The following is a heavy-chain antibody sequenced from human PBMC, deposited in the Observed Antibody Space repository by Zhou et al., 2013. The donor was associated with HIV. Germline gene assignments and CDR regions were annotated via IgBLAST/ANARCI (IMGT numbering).Heavy chain of an antibody. D-gene: IGHD2-15*01. CDR2: ISAYNGDT. CDR1: GYTFTTYG. Sequence: QVQLVQSGAEVKKPGASVKVSCKASGYTFTTYGISWVRQAPGQGLEWIGWISAYNGDTDYAQKFQGRVTMTTDTSTSTTYMELRSLRSDDTAVYYCATGPLKDRVPFDYWGQGTLVTVSS. CDR3: ATGPLKDRVPFDY. J-gene: IGHJ4*02. V-gene: IGHV1-18*01.